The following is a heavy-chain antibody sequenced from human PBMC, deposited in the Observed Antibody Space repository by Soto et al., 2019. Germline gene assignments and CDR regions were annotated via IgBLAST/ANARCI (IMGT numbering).Heavy chain of an antibody. CDR1: GGTFSSYA. V-gene: IGHV1-69*06. CDR2: IIPIFGTA. D-gene: IGHD3-22*01. J-gene: IGHJ3*02. Sequence: SVKVSCKASGGTFSSYAISWVRQAPGQGLEWMGGIIPIFGTANYAQKFQGRVTITADKSTSTAYMELSSLRSEDTAVYYCARGLHATYYYDSSGYETDAFDIWGQGTMVTVSS. CDR3: ARGLHATYYYDSSGYETDAFDI.